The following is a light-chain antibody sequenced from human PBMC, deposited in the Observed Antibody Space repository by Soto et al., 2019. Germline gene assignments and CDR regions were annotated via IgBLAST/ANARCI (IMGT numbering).Light chain of an antibody. J-gene: IGLJ2*01. V-gene: IGLV2-8*01. CDR1: SSDVGGYDY. Sequence: QSVLTQPPSASGSRGQSVTISCTGTSSDVGGYDYVSWYQQHPGKAPKLMIYEVTKRASGVPDRFSGSKSGNTASLTVSGLQAEDEADYYCSSYAGSNTDVVFGGGTNLTVL. CDR3: SSYAGSNTDVV. CDR2: EVT.